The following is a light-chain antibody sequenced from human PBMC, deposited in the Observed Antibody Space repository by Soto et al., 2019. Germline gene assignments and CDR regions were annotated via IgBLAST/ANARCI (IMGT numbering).Light chain of an antibody. Sequence: EIVLTQSPATLSLSPGERAILSCRASQSVGTYLAWYQQKPGQAPRLLIYDASNRATGIPARFGGSGSGTDFTLTINSLEPEDFAVYYCQQRSNWPGTCGRGTKVDIK. V-gene: IGKV3-11*01. CDR2: DAS. CDR3: QQRSNWPGT. J-gene: IGKJ3*01. CDR1: QSVGTY.